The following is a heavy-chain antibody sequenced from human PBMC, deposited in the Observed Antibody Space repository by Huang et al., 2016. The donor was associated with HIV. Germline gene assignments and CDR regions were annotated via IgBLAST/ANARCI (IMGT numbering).Heavy chain of an antibody. CDR2: IYYDGKTK. CDR3: AKGGSAAAVLDF. CDR1: GFTFSSYG. Sequence: QVQLVESGGGVVKPGRSLRISCAASGFTFSSYGMHWVRQAPGKWREGVAVIYYDGKTKYYADSVKGRFSISRDNSKTTVYLQLNSLRVEDTAVYYCAKGGSAAAVLDFWGQGTLVTVSS. D-gene: IGHD6-13*01. V-gene: IGHV3-30*18. J-gene: IGHJ4*02.